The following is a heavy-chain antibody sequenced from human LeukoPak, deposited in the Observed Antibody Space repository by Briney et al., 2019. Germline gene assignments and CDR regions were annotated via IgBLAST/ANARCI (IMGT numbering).Heavy chain of an antibody. CDR2: INTDGSDI. D-gene: IGHD2-21*02. CDR1: GFTFISYG. V-gene: IGHV3-74*01. CDR3: ARELPREVTLDY. J-gene: IGHJ4*01. Sequence: GGSLRLSCAASGFTFISYGMQWVRQAPGKGLVWVSRINTDGSDISYADSVKGRLTISRDNAKNTLYLQMNSLRGEDTAVYYCARELPREVTLDYWGQGTLVTVSS.